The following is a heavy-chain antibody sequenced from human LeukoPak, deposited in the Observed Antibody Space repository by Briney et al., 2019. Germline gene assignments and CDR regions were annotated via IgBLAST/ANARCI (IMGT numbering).Heavy chain of an antibody. CDR1: GGSISTTNYY. V-gene: IGHV4-39*07. Sequence: SETLSLTCNVSGGSISTTNYYWGWIRQPPGKGLEWIGEINHSGSTNYNPSLKSRVTISVDTSKNQFSLKLSSVTAADTAVYYCARGTYDSSGYLPHFDYWGQGTLVTVSS. CDR2: INHSGST. D-gene: IGHD3-22*01. J-gene: IGHJ4*02. CDR3: ARGTYDSSGYLPHFDY.